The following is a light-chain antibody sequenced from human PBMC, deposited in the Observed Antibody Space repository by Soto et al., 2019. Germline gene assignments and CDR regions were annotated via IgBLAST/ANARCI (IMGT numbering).Light chain of an antibody. CDR1: SSDFGSYNR. CDR3: SSYTGSTTPAL. CDR2: EVN. V-gene: IGLV2-18*02. J-gene: IGLJ2*01. Sequence: QSALTQPPSVSGSPGQSVTISCTGTSSDFGSYNRVSWYQQPPGTAPKLMIYEVNNRPSGVPDRFSGSKSGNTASLTISGLQADDEADYYCSSYTGSTTPALFGGGTQLTVL.